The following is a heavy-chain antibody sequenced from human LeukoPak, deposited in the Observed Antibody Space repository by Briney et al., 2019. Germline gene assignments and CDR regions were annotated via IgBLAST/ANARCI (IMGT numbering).Heavy chain of an antibody. J-gene: IGHJ4*02. D-gene: IGHD4-11*01. V-gene: IGHV3-11*06. CDR1: GFTFSDYY. CDR3: ARRERGSTVTTLFYYFDY. CDR2: ISSSSTYT. Sequence: GGSLRLSCAASGFTFSDYYMSWIRQAPGKGLEWVSYISSSSTYTNYADSVKGRFTISRDNAKNSLYLQMTSLRAEDTAVYYCARRERGSTVTTLFYYFDYWGQGTLVTVSS.